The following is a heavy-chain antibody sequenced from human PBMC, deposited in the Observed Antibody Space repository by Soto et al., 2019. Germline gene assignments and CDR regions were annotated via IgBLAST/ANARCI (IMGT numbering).Heavy chain of an antibody. CDR1: VDSISAYS. Sequence: SETLSLTCTVSVDSISAYSWSWVRQPPGKGLEWIGNIHYNGNTKYNPSLKSRVTMSLDTSKNQFSLRLISVTAADTAKYFCAREGNPGRWLQPLDFWGQGTLVTDS. V-gene: IGHV4-59*01. J-gene: IGHJ4*02. CDR3: AREGNPGRWLQPLDF. CDR2: IHYNGNT. D-gene: IGHD5-12*01.